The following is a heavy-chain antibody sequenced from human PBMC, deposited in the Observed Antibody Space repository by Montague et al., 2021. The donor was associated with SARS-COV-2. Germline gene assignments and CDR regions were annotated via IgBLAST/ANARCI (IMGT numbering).Heavy chain of an antibody. CDR1: GFSLNTPEVA. CDR3: AHRFAGFFDY. CDR2: IYGGDEK. Sequence: VKPTQTLTLTCTFSGFSLNTPEVAVGWIRQPPGKALEWLALIYGGDEKRYGPSLQSRLTITRDTSKSQVVLTMTNMDPVDTATYFCAHRFAGFFDYGGQGILVTVSA. J-gene: IGHJ4*02. V-gene: IGHV2-5*05.